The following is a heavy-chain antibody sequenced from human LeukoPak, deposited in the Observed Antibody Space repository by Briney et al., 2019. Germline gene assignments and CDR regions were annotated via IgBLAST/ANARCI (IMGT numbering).Heavy chain of an antibody. J-gene: IGHJ4*02. D-gene: IGHD3-22*01. CDR1: GFTFSSYA. CDR2: IIGGGDST. Sequence: PGGSLRLSCAASGFTFSSYAMSWVRQAPGKGLEWVSGIIGGGDSTFYADSVKGRFTISRDISKSTLYLQVNNLRAEDTAIYYCARGGSHERIGYSRYFDYWGQGTLVAVSS. V-gene: IGHV3-23*01. CDR3: ARGGSHERIGYSRYFDY.